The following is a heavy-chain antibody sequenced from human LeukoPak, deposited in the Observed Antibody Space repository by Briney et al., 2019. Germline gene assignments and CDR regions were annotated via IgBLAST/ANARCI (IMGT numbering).Heavy chain of an antibody. Sequence: SETLSLTCTVYGGSFSGYYWSWIRQPPGKGLEWIGEINHDGSTNYNPSLKSRVTISVDTSKKQVFLKLRSVTAADTAVFCCARGLNILYYFDYWGQGSLVTVSS. D-gene: IGHD3-3*01. CDR2: INHDGST. CDR1: GGSFSGYY. J-gene: IGHJ4*02. V-gene: IGHV4-34*01. CDR3: ARGLNILYYFDY.